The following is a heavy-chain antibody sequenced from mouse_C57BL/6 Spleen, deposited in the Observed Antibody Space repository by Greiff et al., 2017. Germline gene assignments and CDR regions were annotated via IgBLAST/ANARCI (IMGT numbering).Heavy chain of an antibody. CDR2: IYPGDGDT. D-gene: IGHD1-1*01. Sequence: QVHVKQSGPELVKPGASVKISCKASGYAFSSSWMNWVKQRPGKGLEWIGRIYPGDGDTNYNGKFKGKATLTADKSSSTAYMQLSSLTSEDSAVYFCASKVVDGPYWYFDVWGTGTTVTVSS. CDR1: GYAFSSSW. J-gene: IGHJ1*03. CDR3: ASKVVDGPYWYFDV. V-gene: IGHV1-82*01.